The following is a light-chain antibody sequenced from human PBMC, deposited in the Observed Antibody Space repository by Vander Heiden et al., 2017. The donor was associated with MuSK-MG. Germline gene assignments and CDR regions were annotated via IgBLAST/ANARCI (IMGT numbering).Light chain of an antibody. V-gene: IGLV2-14*01. CDR2: EVS. J-gene: IGLJ3*02. CDR1: SSEVGGYNY. Sequence: QSALTQPASVSGPPGQSITIACTRTSSEVGGYNYVSWYQQHPGKAPNRRRYEVSNRPSGVSNRFSGSKSGNTASPTISGLQAEDDADYYYSSYTSSSTWVFGRGTKLTVL. CDR3: SSYTSSSTWV.